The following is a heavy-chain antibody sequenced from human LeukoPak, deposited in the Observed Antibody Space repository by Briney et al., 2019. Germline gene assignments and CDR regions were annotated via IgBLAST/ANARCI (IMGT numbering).Heavy chain of an antibody. CDR1: GGSISSGSYF. Sequence: PSETLSLTCTVSGGSISSGSYFWSWIRQPAGKGLEWIGRIYSSGSTNYNPSLKSRVTISVDTSNNQFSLNLNSVTAADTAVYYCARATRVRGLMGYWGQGNLVTVSS. J-gene: IGHJ1*01. CDR2: IYSSGST. CDR3: ARATRVRGLMGY. D-gene: IGHD3-10*01. V-gene: IGHV4-61*02.